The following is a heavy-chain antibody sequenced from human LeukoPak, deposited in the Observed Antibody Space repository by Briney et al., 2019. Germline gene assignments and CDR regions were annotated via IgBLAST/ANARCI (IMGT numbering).Heavy chain of an antibody. CDR2: FDLDHDK. V-gene: IGHV2-70*01. Sequence: SGPALWHPTQPLTLTCTFSGFSLSTSGMCVSWIRQTPEKGLEWLALFDLDHDKYSTTSLMTTLTISNDTSKNQVALTMTTMYPADTATYYCARIRLVREATYYFDYWGQGTLATVSS. CDR1: GFSLSTSGMC. CDR3: ARIRLVREATYYFDY. D-gene: IGHD1-26*01. J-gene: IGHJ4*02.